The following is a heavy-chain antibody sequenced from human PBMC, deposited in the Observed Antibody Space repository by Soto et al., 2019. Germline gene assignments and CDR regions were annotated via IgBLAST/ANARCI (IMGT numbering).Heavy chain of an antibody. CDR3: TKGGDSWSGYAQH. V-gene: IGHV3-23*01. J-gene: IGHJ1*01. CDR2: ISDSGGSS. CDR1: GFSFANYV. Sequence: EVQLLQSGGGLVQPGGSLRLSCAASGFSFANYVMNWVRQAPGKGLEWVSGISDSGGSSSSADSVKGRFTVSRDNSKNTLYLHMDNLTGDDTAVYYYTKGGDSWSGYAQHWGPGALVTVAS. D-gene: IGHD3-3*01.